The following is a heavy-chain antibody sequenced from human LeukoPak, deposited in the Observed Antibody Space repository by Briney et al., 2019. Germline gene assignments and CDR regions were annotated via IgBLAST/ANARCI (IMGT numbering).Heavy chain of an antibody. V-gene: IGHV4-34*01. CDR3: ARGLVI. J-gene: IGHJ3*02. CDR2: INHSGST. D-gene: IGHD2-15*01. CDR1: GVSVSGYY. Sequence: SDTLSLTCAVYGVSVSGYYCGWIRQPPGKGLEWIGEINHSGSTNYNPSLKNRVTISVDTSKNQFSLKLSSVTAADTAVYYCARGLVIWGQGTMVTVSS.